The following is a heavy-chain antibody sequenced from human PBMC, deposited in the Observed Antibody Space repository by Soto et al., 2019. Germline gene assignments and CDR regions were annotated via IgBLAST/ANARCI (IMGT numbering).Heavy chain of an antibody. Sequence: ASVKVSCKASGYTFTSYYMHWVRQAPGQGLEWMGIINPSGGSTSYAQKFQGGVTVTRDTSTSTVYMELSSLRSEDTAVYYCARGRGIVGATNPHFHYWGQGTLVTVS. CDR2: INPSGGST. CDR3: ARGRGIVGATNPHFHY. D-gene: IGHD1-26*01. V-gene: IGHV1-46*01. CDR1: GYTFTSYY. J-gene: IGHJ4*02.